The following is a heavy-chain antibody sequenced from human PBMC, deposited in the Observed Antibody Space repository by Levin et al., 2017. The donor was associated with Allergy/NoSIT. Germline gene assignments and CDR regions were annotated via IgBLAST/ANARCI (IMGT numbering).Heavy chain of an antibody. J-gene: IGHJ5*02. V-gene: IGHV4-34*01. Sequence: PSETLSLTCAVYGGSVRGYYWSWIRQPPGKGLEWIGEINHSGSTNYNPSLKSRVTISVDTSKIQFSLKLSSVTAADTAVYYCARGRVAYYGSGSYYNWFDPWGQGTLVTVSS. CDR3: ARGRVAYYGSGSYYNWFDP. D-gene: IGHD3-10*01. CDR2: INHSGST. CDR1: GGSVRGYY.